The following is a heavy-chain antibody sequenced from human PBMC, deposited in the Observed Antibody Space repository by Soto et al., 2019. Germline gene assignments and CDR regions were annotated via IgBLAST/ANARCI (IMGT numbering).Heavy chain of an antibody. CDR1: GGTFSSYA. V-gene: IGHV1-69*13. D-gene: IGHD3-22*01. Sequence: SVKVSCKASGGTFSSYAISWVRQAPGQGLEWMGGIIPIFGTANYAQKFQGRVTITADESTSTAYMELSSLRPEDTAVYSCARAIDYYDSSVSVYWGQGTLVTVSS. CDR3: ARAIDYYDSSVSVY. J-gene: IGHJ4*02. CDR2: IIPIFGTA.